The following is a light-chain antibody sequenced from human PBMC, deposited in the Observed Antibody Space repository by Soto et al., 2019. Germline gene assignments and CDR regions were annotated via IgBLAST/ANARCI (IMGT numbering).Light chain of an antibody. J-gene: IGKJ1*01. CDR1: QSISTY. V-gene: IGKV1-39*01. CDR2: GAS. Sequence: DIPLTQSPSSLSASVGDRVTITCRSSQSISTYLNWYQQKPGKAPKLLIHGASSLQFRVPSKFSGSGSGTDFTLTITSLQPEDSATYFCQQSYGDTRTFGQGTKVEI. CDR3: QQSYGDTRT.